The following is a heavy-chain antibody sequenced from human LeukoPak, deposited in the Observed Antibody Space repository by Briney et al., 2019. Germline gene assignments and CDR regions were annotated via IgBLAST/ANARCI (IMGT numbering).Heavy chain of an antibody. Sequence: SQTLSLTCTVSGGSISSGGYYWSWIRQHPGKGLEWIGYIYYSGSTYYNPSLKSRVTISVDTSKNQFSLKLSSVTAADTAVYYCARSFNSRGYYYYGMDVWGQGITVTVSS. CDR2: IYYSGST. V-gene: IGHV4-31*03. D-gene: IGHD3-22*01. J-gene: IGHJ6*02. CDR1: GGSISSGGYY. CDR3: ARSFNSRGYYYYGMDV.